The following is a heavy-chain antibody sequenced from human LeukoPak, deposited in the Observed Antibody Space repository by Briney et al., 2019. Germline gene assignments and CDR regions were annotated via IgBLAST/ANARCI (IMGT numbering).Heavy chain of an antibody. J-gene: IGHJ4*02. CDR3: AKDPAITYCSSTGCFSYYFDY. V-gene: IGHV3-30*18. CDR1: GYTFSSYG. CDR2: ISYDGSNK. Sequence: PGGSLRLSCAASGYTFSSYGLHWVSQARGKGLEWVAVISYDGSNKYYADSVKGRFTISRDNSKNTLYLQMNSLRAEDTAVYYCAKDPAITYCSSTGCFSYYFDYWGQGTLVTVSS. D-gene: IGHD2-2*01.